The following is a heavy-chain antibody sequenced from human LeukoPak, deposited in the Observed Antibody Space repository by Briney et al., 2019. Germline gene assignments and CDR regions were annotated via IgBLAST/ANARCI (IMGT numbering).Heavy chain of an antibody. CDR3: ARGVVVAATNSEGDY. V-gene: IGHV3-21*01. CDR1: GFTFSSYS. D-gene: IGHD2-15*01. CDR2: ISSSSSYI. Sequence: PGWSLRLSCAASGFTFSSYSMNWVRQAPGKGLEWVSSISSSSSYIYYADSVKGRFTISRDNAKNSLYLQMNSLRAEDTAVYYCARGVVVAATNSEGDYWGQGTLVTVSS. J-gene: IGHJ4*02.